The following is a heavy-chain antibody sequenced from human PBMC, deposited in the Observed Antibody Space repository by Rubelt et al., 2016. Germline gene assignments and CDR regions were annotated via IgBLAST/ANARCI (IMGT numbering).Heavy chain of an antibody. CDR1: GFTFSDHY. V-gene: IGHV3-72*01. CDR3: VFDF. J-gene: IGHJ4*02. Sequence: GGLVQPGRSLRLSCAASGFTFSDHYMDWARQAPGKGLEWVGRTRNKAKGYTTEYAASVKGRFTISRDDSKNSLYLQMNSLKTEDTALYYCVFDFWGQGTRVTVSS. CDR2: TRNKAKGYTT.